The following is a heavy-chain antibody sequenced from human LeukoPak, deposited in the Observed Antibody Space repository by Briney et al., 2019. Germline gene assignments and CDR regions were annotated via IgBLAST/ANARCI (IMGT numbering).Heavy chain of an antibody. Sequence: SETLSLTCTVSGGSLNNHYWSWVRQPPGKALEWIGYISHTGNTRSHPSLKSRVTISVDTSKNQFSLKLGSVTVADTAVYYCARDTSYTSETCCNDYFDSWGQGTLVTVSS. CDR1: GGSLNNHY. V-gene: IGHV4-59*11. CDR2: ISHTGNT. CDR3: ARDTSYTSETCCNDYFDS. J-gene: IGHJ4*02. D-gene: IGHD2/OR15-2a*01.